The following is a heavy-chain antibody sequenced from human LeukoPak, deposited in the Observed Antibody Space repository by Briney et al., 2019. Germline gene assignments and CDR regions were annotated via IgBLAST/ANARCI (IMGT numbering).Heavy chain of an antibody. Sequence: SETLSLTCAVSGGSISSSNWWSWVRQPPGKGLEWIGEIYHSGSTNYNPSLKSRVTISVDKSRNQFSLKLSSVTAADTAVYYCARVSSGATTVDYWGQGTLVTVSS. CDR1: GGSISSSNW. V-gene: IGHV4-4*02. D-gene: IGHD1-26*01. CDR3: ARVSSGATTVDY. J-gene: IGHJ4*02. CDR2: IYHSGST.